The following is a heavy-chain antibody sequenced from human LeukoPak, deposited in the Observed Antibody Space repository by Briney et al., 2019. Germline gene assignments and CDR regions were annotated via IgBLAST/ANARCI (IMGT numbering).Heavy chain of an antibody. CDR2: ISAYNGNT. J-gene: IGHJ4*02. CDR3: AXXXXXXXVGATWNFDY. D-gene: IGHD1-26*01. Sequence: ASVKVSCKASGYTFTSYGISWVRQAPGQGLEWMGWISAYNGNTNYAQKLQGRVTMTTDTSTSTAYMELRSLRSDDTAVYYCAXXXXXXXVGATWNFDYWGQGTLVTVSS. V-gene: IGHV1-18*01. CDR1: GYTFTSYG.